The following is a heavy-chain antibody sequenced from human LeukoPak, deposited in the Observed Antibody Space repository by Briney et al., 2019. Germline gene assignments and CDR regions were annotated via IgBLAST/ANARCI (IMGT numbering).Heavy chain of an antibody. J-gene: IGHJ4*02. CDR1: GFTFDDYG. D-gene: IGHD6-13*01. CDR2: MSWNSASV. CDR3: AKDYGYSSSWYDY. V-gene: IGHV3-9*01. Sequence: PGRSLRLSCEASGFTFDDYGMHWVRQAPGKGLEWVSTMSWNSASVGYVDSVKGRFTISRDNAKKTLYLQMNSLRPEDTALYYCAKDYGYSSSWYDYWGQGTLVTVSS.